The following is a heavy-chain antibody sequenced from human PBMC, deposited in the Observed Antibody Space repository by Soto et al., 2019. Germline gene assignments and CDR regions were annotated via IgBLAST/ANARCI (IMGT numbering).Heavy chain of an antibody. CDR3: ATAGYYDSSGSYYYGMDV. V-gene: IGHV1-24*01. CDR2: FDPEDGET. J-gene: IGHJ6*02. D-gene: IGHD3-22*01. CDR1: GYTLTELS. Sequence: VASVKVSCKVSGYTLTELSMHWVRQAPGKGLEWMGGFDPEDGETIYAQKFQGRVTMTEDTSTDTAYMELSSLRSEDTAVYYCATAGYYDSSGSYYYGMDVWGQGTTVTVSS.